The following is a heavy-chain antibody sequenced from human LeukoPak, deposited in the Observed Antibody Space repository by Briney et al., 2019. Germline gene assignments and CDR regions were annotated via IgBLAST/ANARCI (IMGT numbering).Heavy chain of an antibody. J-gene: IGHJ6*02. CDR2: INHSGSA. CDR1: GGSFSGYY. V-gene: IGHV4-34*01. Sequence: SETLSLTCAVYGGSFSGYYWSWIRQPPGKRLEWIGEINHSGSANYIPSLKSRVTISIDTSKNQLSLKLSSVTAADTAVYYCAPRDYYYYYGMDVWGQGTTVTVSS. CDR3: APRDYYYYYGMDV.